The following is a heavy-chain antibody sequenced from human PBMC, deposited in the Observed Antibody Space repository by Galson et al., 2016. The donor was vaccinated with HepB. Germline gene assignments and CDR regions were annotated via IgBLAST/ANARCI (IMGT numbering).Heavy chain of an antibody. D-gene: IGHD1-1*01. CDR3: AKRPSGTWGPFDD. J-gene: IGHJ4*02. CDR2: ITSSGFST. Sequence: SLRLSCAASGFAFSNFAMSWVRQAPGKGLEWVSSITSSGFSTFYAASLKGRFTISRDNSKNTLHLQMSSLGAEDTAVYYCAKRPSGTWGPFDDWGQGNLVIVSS. CDR1: GFAFSNFA. V-gene: IGHV3-23*01.